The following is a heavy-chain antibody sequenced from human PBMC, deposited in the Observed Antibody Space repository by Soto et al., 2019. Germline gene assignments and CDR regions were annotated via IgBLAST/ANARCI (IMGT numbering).Heavy chain of an antibody. J-gene: IGHJ4*02. CDR2: IWYDGSNK. V-gene: IGHV3-33*01. Sequence: GSLRLSCAASGFTFSSYGMHWVRQAPGKGLEWVAVIWYDGSNKYYADSVKGRFTISRDNSKNTLYLQMNSLRAEDTAVYYCATDAREQLALPDYWGQGTLVTVS. CDR3: ATDAREQLALPDY. CDR1: GFTFSSYG. D-gene: IGHD6-6*01.